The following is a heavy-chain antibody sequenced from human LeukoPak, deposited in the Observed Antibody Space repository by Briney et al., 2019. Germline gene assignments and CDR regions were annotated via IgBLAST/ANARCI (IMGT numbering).Heavy chain of an antibody. J-gene: IGHJ6*03. V-gene: IGHV3-30*18. D-gene: IGHD3-22*01. Sequence: GGSLRLSCAAFGFTVSVNYMSWVRQAPGKGLEWVAVISYDGSNKHYADSVKGRFTVSRDNSKNTLYLEMNSLRAEDTAVYYCAKEVWYYYDTRGYYMDVWGKGTTVSVSS. CDR1: GFTVSVNY. CDR3: AKEVWYYYDTRGYYMDV. CDR2: ISYDGSNK.